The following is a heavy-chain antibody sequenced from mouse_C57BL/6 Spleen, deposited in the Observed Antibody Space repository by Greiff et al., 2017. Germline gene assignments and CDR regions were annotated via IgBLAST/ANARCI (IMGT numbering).Heavy chain of an antibody. D-gene: IGHD2-2*01. J-gene: IGHJ2*01. Sequence: QVQLKESGAELVKPGASVKISCKASGYAFSSYWMNWVKQRPGKGLELIGQIYPGDGDTNYNGKFKGKATLTADKSSSTAYMQLSSLTSEDSAVYFCARKGGGYDDYFDYWGQGTTLTVSS. V-gene: IGHV1-80*01. CDR3: ARKGGGYDDYFDY. CDR1: GYAFSSYW. CDR2: IYPGDGDT.